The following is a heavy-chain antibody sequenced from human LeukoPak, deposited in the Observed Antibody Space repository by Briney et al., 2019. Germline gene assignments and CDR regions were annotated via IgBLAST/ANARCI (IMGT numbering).Heavy chain of an antibody. Sequence: SETLSLTCTVSGGSISSNYWSWIRQPPGKGLEWIGYIYYSGSTNYNPSLKSRVTLSVDTSKNQFSLKLSSVTAADTAVYYCARAGSSWSGYLEAFDIWGQGTMVTVSS. CDR1: GGSISSNY. J-gene: IGHJ3*02. CDR2: IYYSGST. D-gene: IGHD3-3*01. V-gene: IGHV4-59*08. CDR3: ARAGSSWSGYLEAFDI.